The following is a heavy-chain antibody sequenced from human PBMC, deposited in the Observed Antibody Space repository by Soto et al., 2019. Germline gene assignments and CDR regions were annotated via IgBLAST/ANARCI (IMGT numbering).Heavy chain of an antibody. D-gene: IGHD3-10*01. J-gene: IGHJ6*02. Sequence: SETLSLTCTVSGGSISSSSYYWGWIRQPPGKGLEWIGSIYYSGSTYYNPSLKSRVTISVDTSKNQFSLKLSSVTAADTAVYYCARHEGFGEYYYYYGMDVWGQGTTVTVSS. CDR2: IYYSGST. CDR3: ARHEGFGEYYYYYGMDV. CDR1: GGSISSSSYY. V-gene: IGHV4-39*01.